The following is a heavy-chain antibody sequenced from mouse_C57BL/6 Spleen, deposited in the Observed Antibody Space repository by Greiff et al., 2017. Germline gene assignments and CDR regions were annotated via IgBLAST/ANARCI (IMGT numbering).Heavy chain of an antibody. Sequence: QVQLQQPGAELVKPGASVKLSCKASGYTFTSYWMQWVKQRPGQGLEWIGEIDPSDSYTNYNQKFKGKATLTVDTSSSTAYMQLSSLTSEASAVYYCAITRVVATMAMEDWGKGTSVTVSS. D-gene: IGHD1-1*01. J-gene: IGHJ4*01. CDR2: IDPSDSYT. V-gene: IGHV1-50*01. CDR3: AITRVVATMAMED. CDR1: GYTFTSYW.